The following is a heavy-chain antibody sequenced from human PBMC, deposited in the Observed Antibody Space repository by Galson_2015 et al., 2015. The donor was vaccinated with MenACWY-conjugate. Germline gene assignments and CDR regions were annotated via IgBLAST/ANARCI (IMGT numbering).Heavy chain of an antibody. CDR1: GDSVSRNIVA. V-gene: IGHV6-1*01. CDR3: ARDAGALNC. Sequence: CAISGDSVSRNIVAWSWIRQSPSRGLEWLGRIYYRSKWYNDYAESVSGRITINPDTSKNQFSLQLSSVTPEDTAVYYRARDAGALNCWGQGTLVTVSS. CDR2: IYYRSKWYN. J-gene: IGHJ4*02. D-gene: IGHD1-26*01.